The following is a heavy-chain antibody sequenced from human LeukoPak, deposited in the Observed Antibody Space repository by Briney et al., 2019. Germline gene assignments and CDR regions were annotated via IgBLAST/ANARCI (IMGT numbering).Heavy chain of an antibody. V-gene: IGHV4-61*02. Sequence: SETLSLTCTVSGGSISSGSYYWSWIRQPAGKGLEWIGRIYTSGSTNYNPSLKSRVTISVDTSKNQFSLKLSSVTAAGTAAYYCARGYCSGGSCYSSYYYSYMDVWGKGTTVTVSS. J-gene: IGHJ6*03. CDR3: ARGYCSGGSCYSSYYYSYMDV. CDR2: IYTSGST. CDR1: GGSISSGSYY. D-gene: IGHD2-15*01.